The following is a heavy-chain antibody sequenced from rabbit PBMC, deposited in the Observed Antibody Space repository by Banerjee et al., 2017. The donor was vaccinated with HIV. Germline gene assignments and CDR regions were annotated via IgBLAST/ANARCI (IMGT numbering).Heavy chain of an antibody. CDR1: GFSFSSTYW. V-gene: IGHV1S40*01. J-gene: IGHJ4*01. CDR3: ARDLAGVIGWNFNL. CDR2: ISAGSSGTT. Sequence: QSLEESGGDLVKPGASLTLTCTASGFSFSSTYWICWVRQAPGKGLEWIGCISAGSSGTTYYASWAKGRFTISKTSSTTVTLQMTSLTAADTATYFCARDLAGVIGWNFNLWGPGTLVTVS. D-gene: IGHD4-1*01.